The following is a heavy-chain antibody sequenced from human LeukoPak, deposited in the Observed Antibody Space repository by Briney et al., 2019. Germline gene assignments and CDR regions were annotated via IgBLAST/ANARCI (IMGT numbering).Heavy chain of an antibody. CDR3: ARDSSSGIDY. Sequence: HPGGSLRLSCAASGFTFSSYWINWVRQAPGKGLEWVAVIWYDGSNKYYADSVKGRFTISRDNSKNTLYLQMNSLRAEDTAVYYCARDSSSGIDYWGQGTLVTVSS. CDR1: GFTFSSYW. J-gene: IGHJ4*02. CDR2: IWYDGSNK. D-gene: IGHD6-13*01. V-gene: IGHV3-33*08.